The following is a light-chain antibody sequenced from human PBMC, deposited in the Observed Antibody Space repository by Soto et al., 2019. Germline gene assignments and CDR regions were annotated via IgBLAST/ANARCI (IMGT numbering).Light chain of an antibody. Sequence: EIVFTQSPGTLSLSPGERATLSCRASQSVSSSYLAWYQQKPGQAPRLLIYGASSRATGIPDRFSGSGSGTDFTLTISRLEPEDFAVYYCQQYSSSWTFGQGTKVDIK. CDR3: QQYSSSWT. V-gene: IGKV3-20*01. J-gene: IGKJ1*01. CDR1: QSVSSSY. CDR2: GAS.